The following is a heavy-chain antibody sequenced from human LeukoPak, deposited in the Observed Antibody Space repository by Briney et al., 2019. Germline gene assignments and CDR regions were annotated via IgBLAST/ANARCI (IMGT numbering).Heavy chain of an antibody. CDR1: GFTFSSYW. CDR2: INSDGSST. J-gene: IGHJ4*02. Sequence: GGSLRLSCAASGFTFSSYWMHWVRQAPGKGLVWVSRINSDGSSTSYADSVKGRFTISRDNAKNTLYLQMNSLRAEDTAVYYRARDSVLGDTAMAVDYWGQGTLVTVSS. V-gene: IGHV3-74*01. D-gene: IGHD5-18*01. CDR3: ARDSVLGDTAMAVDY.